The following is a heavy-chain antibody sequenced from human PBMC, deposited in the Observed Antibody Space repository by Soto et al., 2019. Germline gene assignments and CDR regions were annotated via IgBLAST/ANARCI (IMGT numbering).Heavy chain of an antibody. CDR2: ISAYNGNT. V-gene: IGHV1-18*01. CDR3: AREAGRWLPTKVDYYYYYGMDV. D-gene: IGHD5-12*01. J-gene: IGHJ6*02. CDR1: GYTFTSYA. Sequence: ASVKVSCKASGYTFTSYAMHWVRQAPGQGLEWMGWISAYNGNTKYAQKLQGRVTMTTDTSTSTAYMELRSLRSDDTAVYYCAREAGRWLPTKVDYYYYYGMDVWGQGTTVTVSS.